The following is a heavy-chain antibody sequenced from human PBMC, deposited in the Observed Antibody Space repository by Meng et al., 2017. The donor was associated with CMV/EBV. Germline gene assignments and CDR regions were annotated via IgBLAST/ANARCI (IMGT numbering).Heavy chain of an antibody. D-gene: IGHD1-26*01. CDR2: IRYDGSNT. CDR1: GFGFSAYG. J-gene: IGHJ4*02. CDR3: ARGASGTYFFDS. V-gene: IGHV3-30*02. Sequence: GESLKISCAASGFGFSAYGMHWVRQAPGKGLEWVTFIRYDGSNTYYADSVKGRFTISRDNSRNRLFLQMNSLRPEDTAVYYCARGASGTYFFDSWGQGTLVTVSS.